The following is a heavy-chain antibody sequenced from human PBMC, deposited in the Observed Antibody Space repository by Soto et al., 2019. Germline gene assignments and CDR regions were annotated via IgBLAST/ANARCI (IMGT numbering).Heavy chain of an antibody. D-gene: IGHD1-1*01. J-gene: IGHJ5*01. CDR1: GYNFVTSL. V-gene: IGHV5-51*01. CDR2: FYPGDSDV. CDR3: ARQEATGGTNYDS. Sequence: GESLKISCKAFGYNFVTSLIAWVRHMLGKGLEWMGSFYPGDSDVKYVPSFQGQVTISADNTINTAYLQWTSMKATDTAIYCGARQEATGGTNYDSWGQGTLLTVSS.